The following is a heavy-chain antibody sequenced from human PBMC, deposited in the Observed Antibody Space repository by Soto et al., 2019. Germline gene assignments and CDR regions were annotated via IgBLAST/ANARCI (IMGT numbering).Heavy chain of an antibody. CDR3: AKDRQYPRDYFHY. Sequence: GGSLRLSCGVSGFTVTSNGVSWVRQAPGKGLEWVSAISPNGQGIWYADSVKGRFTISRDISGNTVFPQMDSLRAEDTAVYYCAKDRQYPRDYFHYWCQGTLVTVFS. CDR2: ISPNGQGI. D-gene: IGHD4-4*01. V-gene: IGHV3-23*01. CDR1: GFTVTSNG. J-gene: IGHJ4*02.